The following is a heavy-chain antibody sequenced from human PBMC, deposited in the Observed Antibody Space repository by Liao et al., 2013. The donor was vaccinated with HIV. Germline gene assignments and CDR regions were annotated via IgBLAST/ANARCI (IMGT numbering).Heavy chain of an antibody. CDR1: RGSISSGDYH. J-gene: IGHJ5*02. Sequence: QVQLQESGPGLVKPSQTLSLTCTVSRGSISSGDYHWTWIRQPPGKGLEWIGYIYDSESTHYNPSLKSRLTMSVDTSKNQFSLKLSSVTAADTAVYYCTRDSYGDNWFDPWGQGTLVTVSS. V-gene: IGHV4-30-4*08. CDR3: TRDSYGDNWFDP. CDR2: IYDSEST. D-gene: IGHD4-17*01.